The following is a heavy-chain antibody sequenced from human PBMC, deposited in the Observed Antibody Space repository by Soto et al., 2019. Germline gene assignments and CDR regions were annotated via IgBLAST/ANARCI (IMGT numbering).Heavy chain of an antibody. J-gene: IGHJ5*02. Sequence: SETLSLTCAVYGGSFSGYYWGWIRQPPGKGLEWIGSIYYSGSTYYNPSLKSRVTISVDTSKNQFSLKLSSVTAADTAVYYCAKTFIAAAGPYNWFDPWGQGTLVTVSS. CDR3: AKTFIAAAGPYNWFDP. V-gene: IGHV4-39*01. D-gene: IGHD6-13*01. CDR2: IYYSGST. CDR1: GGSFSGYY.